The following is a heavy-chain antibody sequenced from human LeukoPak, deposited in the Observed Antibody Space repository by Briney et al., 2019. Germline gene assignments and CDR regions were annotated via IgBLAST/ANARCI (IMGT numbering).Heavy chain of an antibody. CDR2: ISSSSSTI. D-gene: IGHD2-15*01. CDR1: GFTFSSYS. J-gene: IGHJ4*02. CDR3: AVCNGGSCYLADY. Sequence: GGSLRLSCAASGFTFSSYSMNWVRQAPGKGLEWVSYISSSSSTIYYADSVKGRFTISRDNAKNSLYLQMNSLRPEDTAVYYCAVCNGGSCYLADYWGQGTLVTVSS. V-gene: IGHV3-48*01.